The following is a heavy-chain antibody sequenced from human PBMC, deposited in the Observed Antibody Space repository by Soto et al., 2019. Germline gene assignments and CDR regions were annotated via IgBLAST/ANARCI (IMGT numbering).Heavy chain of an antibody. J-gene: IGHJ4*02. CDR2: IYYSGST. CDR1: GGSISSYY. Sequence: SETLSLTCTVSGGSISSYYWSWIRQPPGKGLEWIGSIYYSGSTYYNPSLKSRVTISVDTSKNQFSLKLSSVAAADTAVYYCARRGSGSYSDYWGQGTLVTVPS. D-gene: IGHD3-10*01. V-gene: IGHV4-59*05. CDR3: ARRGSGSYSDY.